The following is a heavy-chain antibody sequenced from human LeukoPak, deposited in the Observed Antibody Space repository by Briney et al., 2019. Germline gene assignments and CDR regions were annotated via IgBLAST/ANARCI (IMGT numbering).Heavy chain of an antibody. Sequence: GGSLRLSCAASGFTFSSHSMNWVRQAPGKGLEWVSSISSSSSYIYYADSVKGRFTISRDNAKNSLYLQMNSLRAEDTAVYYCARDPGIAAADPYWGQGTLVTVSS. CDR3: ARDPGIAAADPY. V-gene: IGHV3-21*01. D-gene: IGHD6-13*01. CDR2: ISSSSSYI. J-gene: IGHJ4*02. CDR1: GFTFSSHS.